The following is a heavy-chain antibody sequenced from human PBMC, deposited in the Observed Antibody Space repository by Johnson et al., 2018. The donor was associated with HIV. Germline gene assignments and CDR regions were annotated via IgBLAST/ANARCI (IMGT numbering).Heavy chain of an antibody. J-gene: IGHJ3*02. CDR1: GFTFSSYA. CDR3: ARDRCSSTSCIDAFDI. Sequence: QVQLVESGGGVVQPGRSLRLSCAASGFTFSSYAMHWVRQAPGKGLEWVAVISYDGSNKYYADSVKGRFTISRDNSKNTLYLQMNSQRAEDTAVYYCARDRCSSTSCIDAFDIWGQGTMVTVSS. V-gene: IGHV3-30-3*01. D-gene: IGHD2-2*01. CDR2: ISYDGSNK.